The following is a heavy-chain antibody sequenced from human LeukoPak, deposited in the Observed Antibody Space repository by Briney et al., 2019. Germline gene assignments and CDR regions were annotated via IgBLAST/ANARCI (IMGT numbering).Heavy chain of an antibody. V-gene: IGHV3-64*01. CDR2: ISSNGGST. J-gene: IGHJ4*02. D-gene: IGHD4-23*01. CDR3: ARAPDYGGDYFDY. CDR1: GFTFSSYA. Sequence: GGSLRLSFAASGFTFSSYAMSWVRQAPGKGLEYVSAISSNGGSTYYANSVKGRFTISRDNSKNTLYLQMGSLRAEDMAVYYCARAPDYGGDYFDYWGQGTLVTISS.